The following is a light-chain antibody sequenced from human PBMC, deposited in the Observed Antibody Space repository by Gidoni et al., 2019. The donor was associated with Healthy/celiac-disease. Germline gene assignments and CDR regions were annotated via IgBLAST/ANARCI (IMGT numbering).Light chain of an antibody. J-gene: IGKJ5*01. CDR2: AAS. CDR1: QSISSY. Sequence: DIQLTQSPSSLSASVGDRVTITCRASQSISSYLNWYQQKPGKAPKLLIYAASSLQSGVPSRFSGSGSGTDFTITNSSLQPEDFATYYCQQSYSTPSITFGQGTRLEIK. V-gene: IGKV1-39*01. CDR3: QQSYSTPSIT.